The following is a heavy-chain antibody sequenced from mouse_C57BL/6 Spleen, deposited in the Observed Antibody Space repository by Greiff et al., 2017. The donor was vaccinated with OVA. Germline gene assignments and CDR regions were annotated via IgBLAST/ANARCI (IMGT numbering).Heavy chain of an antibody. CDR1: GYSITSGYY. V-gene: IGHV3-6*01. CDR3: AGSTMVTTGFAY. J-gene: IGHJ3*01. CDR2: ISYDGSN. Sequence: VQLQQSGPGLVKPSQSLSLTCSVTGYSITSGYYWNWIRQFPGNKLEWMGYISYDGSNNYNPSLKNRISTTRDTSKNQFFLKLNSVTTEDTATYYCAGSTMVTTGFAYWGQGTLVTVSA. D-gene: IGHD2-2*01.